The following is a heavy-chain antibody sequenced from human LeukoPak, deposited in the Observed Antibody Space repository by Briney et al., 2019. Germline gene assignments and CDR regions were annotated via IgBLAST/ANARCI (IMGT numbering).Heavy chain of an antibody. CDR2: IWYDGSNK. J-gene: IGHJ6*04. Sequence: GGSLRLSCAASGFTFSSYGMHWVRQAPGKGLEWVAVIWYDGSNKYYADSVKGRFTISRDNSKNTLYLQMNSLRAEDTAVYYCARDLADSSPFYGMDVWGKGTTVTVSS. CDR1: GFTFSSYG. CDR3: ARDLADSSPFYGMDV. V-gene: IGHV3-33*01. D-gene: IGHD3-22*01.